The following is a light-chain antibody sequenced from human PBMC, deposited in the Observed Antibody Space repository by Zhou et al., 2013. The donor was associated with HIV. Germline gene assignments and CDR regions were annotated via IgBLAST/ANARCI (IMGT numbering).Light chain of an antibody. CDR3: MQNTEVPWT. CDR2: ELS. CDR1: QSLLHSDGKTY. J-gene: IGKJ1*01. Sequence: DIVMTQTPLSLSVTPGQPASISCKSSQSLLHSDGKTYFYWYLQKPGQPPHFXIYELSKRSSGVPDRFSGSGSGTDFTLKISRVEAEDVGVYYCMQNTEVPWTFGQGTKVEIK. V-gene: IGKV2D-29*01.